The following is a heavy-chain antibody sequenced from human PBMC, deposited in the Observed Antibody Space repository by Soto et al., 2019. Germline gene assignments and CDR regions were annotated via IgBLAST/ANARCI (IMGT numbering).Heavy chain of an antibody. D-gene: IGHD2-8*02. CDR3: ARIGTGGYYSDY. Sequence: QVQLQESGPGLVKPSETLSLTCTVSGGSISSYYWSWVRQPPGKGLEWIGYIYYSGSTNYNPSLKCRLTISVDTSNNQFSLKLSSVTAADTAVYYCARIGTGGYYSDYWGQGTLVTVSS. CDR2: IYYSGST. CDR1: GGSISSYY. V-gene: IGHV4-59*01. J-gene: IGHJ4*02.